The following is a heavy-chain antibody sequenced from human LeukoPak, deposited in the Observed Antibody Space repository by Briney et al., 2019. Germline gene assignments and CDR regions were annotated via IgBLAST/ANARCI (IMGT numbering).Heavy chain of an antibody. CDR1: GDSVSSNSAA. V-gene: IGHV6-1*01. Sequence: SQTLSLTCAISGDSVSSNSAAWNWIGQSPSRGLEWLGRTYYRSKWYNDYAVSVKSRITINPDTSKNQFSLQLNSVTPEDTAVYYCARRSIAAPYYYYYMDVWGKGTTVTVSS. D-gene: IGHD6-6*01. CDR2: TYYRSKWYN. CDR3: ARRSIAAPYYYYYMDV. J-gene: IGHJ6*03.